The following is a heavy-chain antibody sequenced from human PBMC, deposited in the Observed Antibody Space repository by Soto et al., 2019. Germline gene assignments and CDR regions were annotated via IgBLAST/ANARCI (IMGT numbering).Heavy chain of an antibody. V-gene: IGHV4-59*01. CDR3: ARTTVTTWDGSGYYYMDV. CDR2: IYYSGST. J-gene: IGHJ6*03. D-gene: IGHD4-17*01. Sequence: PSETLSLTCTVSGGSISSYYWSWIRQPPGKGLEWIGYIYYSGSTNYNPSLKSRVTISVDTSKNQFSLKLSSVTAADTAVYYCARTTVTTWDGSGYYYMDVWGKGTTVTVSS. CDR1: GGSISSYY.